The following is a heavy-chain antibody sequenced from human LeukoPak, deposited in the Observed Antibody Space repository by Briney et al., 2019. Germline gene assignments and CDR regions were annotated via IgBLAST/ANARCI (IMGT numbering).Heavy chain of an antibody. Sequence: ASVKVSCKASGYTLNNYAMSWVRQAPGQGLEWMGWISGYSGNAKYLPKFQGRVTMTTDRSTSTVYMELRSLMPDDTAVYYCARAPMIVVVFPPRLDFWGQGTLVTVSS. CDR2: ISGYSGNA. CDR1: GYTLNNYA. J-gene: IGHJ4*02. CDR3: ARAPMIVVVFPPRLDF. D-gene: IGHD3-22*01. V-gene: IGHV1-18*01.